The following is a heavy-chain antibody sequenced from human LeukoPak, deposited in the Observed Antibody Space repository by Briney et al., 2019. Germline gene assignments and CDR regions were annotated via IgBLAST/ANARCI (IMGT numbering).Heavy chain of an antibody. D-gene: IGHD3-22*01. CDR2: INPNSGGT. J-gene: IGHJ4*02. Sequence: ASVKVSCKASGYTFTAYYMHWVRHAPGQGLECMGWINPNSGGTNYAQKFTGRVTMTRDTSISTASMELSRLRSDDTAVYYCARGGSDWYHYDSSGYHVWGQGTLVTVSS. CDR3: ARGGSDWYHYDSSGYHV. V-gene: IGHV1-2*02. CDR1: GYTFTAYY.